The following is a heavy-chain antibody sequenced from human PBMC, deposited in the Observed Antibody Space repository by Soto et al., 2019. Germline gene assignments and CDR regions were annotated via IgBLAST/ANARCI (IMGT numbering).Heavy chain of an antibody. Sequence: GASVKVSCKASGYTFTNYAISWVRQAPGQGLEWMGWISAYNGDTNYAQKFQGRVTMTTDTSTSTAYMELRSLRSDDTAVYYCARALYYDFWSGYSDYWGQGTLVTVSS. V-gene: IGHV1-18*01. J-gene: IGHJ4*02. CDR3: ARALYYDFWSGYSDY. CDR1: GYTFTNYA. CDR2: ISAYNGDT. D-gene: IGHD3-3*01.